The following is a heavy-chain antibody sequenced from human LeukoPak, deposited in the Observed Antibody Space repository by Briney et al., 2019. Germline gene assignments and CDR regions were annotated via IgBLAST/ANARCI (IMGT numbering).Heavy chain of an antibody. J-gene: IGHJ4*02. V-gene: IGHV3-30*04. CDR1: GFTFSSYA. CDR3: ARDLRENEKWFGEPSPFDY. D-gene: IGHD3-10*01. Sequence: GGSLRLSCAAPGFTFSSYAMHWVRQAPGKGLEWVAVISYDGSNKYYPDSAKGRFTISRDNSKNTLFLQMNSLRAEDAAVYYCARDLRENEKWFGEPSPFDYWGQGTLVTVSS. CDR2: ISYDGSNK.